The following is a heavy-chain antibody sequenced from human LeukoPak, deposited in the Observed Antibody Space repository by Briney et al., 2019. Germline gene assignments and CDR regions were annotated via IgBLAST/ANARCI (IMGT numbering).Heavy chain of an antibody. CDR1: GGSISSYY. D-gene: IGHD5-18*01. CDR3: ARLSGYSYGYSRFDP. V-gene: IGHV4-59*08. Sequence: PSETLSLTCTVSGGSISSYYWSWNRQPPGKGLEWIGYIYYSGSTNYNPSLKSRVTISVDTSKNQFSLKLSSVTAADTAVYYCARLSGYSYGYSRFDPWGQGTLVTVSS. J-gene: IGHJ5*02. CDR2: IYYSGST.